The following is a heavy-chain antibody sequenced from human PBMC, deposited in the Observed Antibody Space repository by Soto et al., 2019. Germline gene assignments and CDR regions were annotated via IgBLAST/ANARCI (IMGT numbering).Heavy chain of an antibody. CDR3: ARGPGSWYYYYMDV. J-gene: IGHJ6*03. Sequence: QVQLVQSGAEVKKPGASVKVSCKASGYTFTSYDINWVRQATGQGLAWMGWMNPNSGNTGYAQKCQCRVTMTRNTSISTAYMELSSLRSEDTAVYYCARGPGSWYYYYMDVWGKGTTVTVSS. D-gene: IGHD6-13*01. CDR2: MNPNSGNT. CDR1: GYTFTSYD. V-gene: IGHV1-8*01.